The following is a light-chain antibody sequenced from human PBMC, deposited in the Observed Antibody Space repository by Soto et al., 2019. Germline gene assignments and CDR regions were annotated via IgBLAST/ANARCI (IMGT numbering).Light chain of an antibody. CDR3: QQSYSTPQT. CDR2: GAS. J-gene: IGKJ1*01. CDR1: QSVSSN. V-gene: IGKV3-15*01. Sequence: EIVLTQSPATLSLSPGERATLSCRASQSVSSNLAWYQQKPGQAPRLLIYGASTRATDIPARFSGSGSGTEFTLTISSLQSEDFATYYCQQSYSTPQTFGQGTKVDIK.